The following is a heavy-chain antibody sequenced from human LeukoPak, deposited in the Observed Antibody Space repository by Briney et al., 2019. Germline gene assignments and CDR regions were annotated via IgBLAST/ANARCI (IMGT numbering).Heavy chain of an antibody. J-gene: IGHJ4*02. CDR3: ARSSTWYEYDF. CDR1: GGSISSSSYY. D-gene: IGHD6-13*01. Sequence: SETLSLTCTVSGGSISSSSYYWGWIRQPPGKGLEWIGSMSYSGSTYYNPSLKSRITTSVDTSRNQFSLKLSSVTAADTAVYYCARSSTWYEYDFWGQGTLVTVSS. V-gene: IGHV4-39*01. CDR2: MSYSGST.